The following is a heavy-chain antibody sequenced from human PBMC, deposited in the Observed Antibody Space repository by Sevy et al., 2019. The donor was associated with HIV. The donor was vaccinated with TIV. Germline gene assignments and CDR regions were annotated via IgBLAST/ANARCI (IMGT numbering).Heavy chain of an antibody. Sequence: GGSLRLSCAASGFTFSSYGMHWVRQAPGKGLEWVAVIWYDGSNKYYADSVKGRFTISRDNSKNTLYLQMNSLRAEDTAVYYCARSRPPRIAAVGTGLVDYWGQGTLVTVSS. D-gene: IGHD6-13*01. CDR1: GFTFSSYG. V-gene: IGHV3-33*01. CDR3: ARSRPPRIAAVGTGLVDY. J-gene: IGHJ4*02. CDR2: IWYDGSNK.